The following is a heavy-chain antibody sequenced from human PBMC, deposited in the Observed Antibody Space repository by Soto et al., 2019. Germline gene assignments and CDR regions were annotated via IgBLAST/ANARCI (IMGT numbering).Heavy chain of an antibody. Sequence: QVQLQESGPGLVKPSETLSLTCTVSGGSISSYYWSWIRQPPGKGLEWIGYIYYSGSTNYNPSLXGXVXIXXETSKNQFSLKLSSVTAADTAVYYCARAWGYYFDYWGQGTLVTVSS. D-gene: IGHD3-16*01. CDR2: IYYSGST. CDR3: ARAWGYYFDY. V-gene: IGHV4-59*01. CDR1: GGSISSYY. J-gene: IGHJ4*02.